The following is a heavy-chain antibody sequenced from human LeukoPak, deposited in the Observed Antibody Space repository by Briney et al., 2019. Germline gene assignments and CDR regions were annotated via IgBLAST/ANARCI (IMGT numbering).Heavy chain of an antibody. Sequence: GGSLRLSCAVSGFTFSDHFLDWVRQAPGKGLEWVGRSRNKANSYTTEYAASVKGRFTISRDDSKNSLYLKMNSLKTEDTAVYYCVRVGSVAGSDYLDYWGQGTLVTVSS. J-gene: IGHJ4*02. V-gene: IGHV3-72*01. CDR2: SRNKANSYTT. D-gene: IGHD6-19*01. CDR3: VRVGSVAGSDYLDY. CDR1: GFTFSDHF.